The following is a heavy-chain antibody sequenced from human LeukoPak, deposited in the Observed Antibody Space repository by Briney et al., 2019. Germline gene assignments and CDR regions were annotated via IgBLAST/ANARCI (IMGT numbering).Heavy chain of an antibody. CDR1: GGSFSGYY. CDR3: ARGSGSYYLRYFDL. D-gene: IGHD1-26*01. Sequence: SETLSLTCAVYGGSFSGYYWSWIRQPPGKGLEWIGEINHSGSTNHNPSLKSRVTISVDTSKNQFSLKLSSVTAADTAVYYCARGSGSYYLRYFDLWGRGTLVTVSS. CDR2: INHSGST. J-gene: IGHJ2*01. V-gene: IGHV4-34*01.